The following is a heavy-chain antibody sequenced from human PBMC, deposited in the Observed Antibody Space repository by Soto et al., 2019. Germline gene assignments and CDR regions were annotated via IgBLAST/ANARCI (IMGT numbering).Heavy chain of an antibody. D-gene: IGHD6-13*01. CDR3: ARDVGSSWYWFDP. CDR2: IIPILGIA. CDR1: GGTFSSYA. Sequence: GASVKVSCKASGGTFSSYAISWVRQAPGQGLEWMGRIIPILGIANYAQKFQGRVTITADKSTSTAYMELSSLRSEDTAVYYCARDVGSSWYWFDPWGQGTLVTVSS. V-gene: IGHV1-69*04. J-gene: IGHJ5*02.